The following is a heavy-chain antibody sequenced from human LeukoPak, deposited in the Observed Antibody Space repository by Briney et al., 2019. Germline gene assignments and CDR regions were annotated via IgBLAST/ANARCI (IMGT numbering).Heavy chain of an antibody. CDR2: IKQDASEK. CDR3: ARGYGSPDF. CDR1: GFSFSNYW. D-gene: IGHD2-15*01. Sequence: GGSLRLSCAASGFSFSNYWMSWVRQAPGKGLEWVANIKQDASEKYHVGSVKGRFTISRDNAKKTLFLQMNTLRAEDTAVYYCARGYGSPDFWGQGTLVTVSS. V-gene: IGHV3-7*05. J-gene: IGHJ4*02.